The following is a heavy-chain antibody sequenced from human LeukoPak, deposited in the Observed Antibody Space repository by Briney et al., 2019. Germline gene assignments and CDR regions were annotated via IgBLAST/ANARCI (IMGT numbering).Heavy chain of an antibody. Sequence: GASVKVSCKASGYTFTGYYMNWVRQAPGQGLGWMGWINPNSGGTNYAQKFQGRVTMTRDTSISTAYMELSRLRSDDTAVYYCARGGVYYYYYMDVWGKGATVTVSS. J-gene: IGHJ6*03. CDR2: INPNSGGT. D-gene: IGHD1-26*01. CDR1: GYTFTGYY. V-gene: IGHV1-2*02. CDR3: ARGGVYYYYYMDV.